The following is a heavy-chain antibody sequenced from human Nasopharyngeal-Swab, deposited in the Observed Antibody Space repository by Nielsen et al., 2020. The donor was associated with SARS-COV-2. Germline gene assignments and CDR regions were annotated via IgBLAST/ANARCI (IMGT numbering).Heavy chain of an antibody. J-gene: IGHJ6*03. D-gene: IGHD6-19*01. CDR3: ARARGEQWLVRSRYMDV. Sequence: GGSLRLSCAASGFTSSSYSMNWVRQAPGKGLEWVSSISSSSSYIYYADSVKGRFTISRDNAKNSLYLQMNSLRAEDTAVYYCARARGEQWLVRSRYMDVWGKGTTVTVSS. CDR1: GFTSSSYS. CDR2: ISSSSSYI. V-gene: IGHV3-21*01.